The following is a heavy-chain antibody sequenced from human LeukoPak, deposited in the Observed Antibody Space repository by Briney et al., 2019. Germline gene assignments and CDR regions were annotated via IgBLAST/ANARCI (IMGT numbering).Heavy chain of an antibody. J-gene: IGHJ4*02. D-gene: IGHD3-9*01. CDR1: GGSISSSSYY. CDR2: IYYSGST. V-gene: IGHV4-39*07. CDR3: ARDPSPVLRYCVSGY. Sequence: SETLSLTCTVSGGSISSSSYYWGWIRQPPGKGLEWIGSIYYSGSTYYNPSLKSRVTISVDTSKNQFSLKLSSVTAADTAVYYCARDPSPVLRYCVSGYWGQGTLVTVSS.